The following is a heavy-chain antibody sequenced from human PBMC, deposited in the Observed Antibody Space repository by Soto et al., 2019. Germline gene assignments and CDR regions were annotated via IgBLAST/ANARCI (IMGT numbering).Heavy chain of an antibody. J-gene: IGHJ4*02. Sequence: SETLSLTCTVSGGSISSSSYYWGWIRQPPGKGLEWIGSIYHSGYIYDNPSFRSRVTISVDTSTNRFSLTLSSVTAADTAVYYCARGSTTEKVDSWGQGTLVTVSS. CDR3: ARGSTTEKVDS. V-gene: IGHV4-39*07. CDR2: IYHSGYI. CDR1: GGSISSSSYY. D-gene: IGHD4-17*01.